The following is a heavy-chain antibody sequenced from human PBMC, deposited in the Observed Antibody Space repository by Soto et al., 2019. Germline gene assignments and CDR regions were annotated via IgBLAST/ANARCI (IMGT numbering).Heavy chain of an antibody. J-gene: IGHJ6*02. CDR3: AKDRGPAFTYYDILTGYYPWLGYYYGMDV. CDR1: GFTLDNYA. Sequence: PGGSMRLSCAASGFTLDNYAMTWVRQAPGKGLEWVSAISGTDGSTYYADTVKGRFTISRGNSKNTLYLQMNSLRAEDTAVYYCAKDRGPAFTYYDILTGYYPWLGYYYGMDVWGQGTTVTVSS. CDR2: ISGTDGST. V-gene: IGHV3-23*01. D-gene: IGHD3-9*01.